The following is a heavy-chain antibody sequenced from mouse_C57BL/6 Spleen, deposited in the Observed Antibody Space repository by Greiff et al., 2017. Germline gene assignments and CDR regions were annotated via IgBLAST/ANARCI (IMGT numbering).Heavy chain of an antibody. CDR1: GYTFTSYW. Sequence: VQLQQPGAELVKPGASVKLSCKASGYTFTSYWMHWVKQRPGQGLEWIGMIHPNSGSTNYNEKFKSKATLTVDKSSSTAYMQLSSLTSEDSAVYYCARGYDGYYVLFAYWGQGTLVTVSA. CDR2: IHPNSGST. V-gene: IGHV1-64*01. J-gene: IGHJ3*01. D-gene: IGHD2-3*01. CDR3: ARGYDGYYVLFAY.